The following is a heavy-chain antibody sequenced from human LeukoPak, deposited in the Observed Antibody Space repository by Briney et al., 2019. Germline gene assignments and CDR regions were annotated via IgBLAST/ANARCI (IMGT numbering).Heavy chain of an antibody. V-gene: IGHV1-2*02. CDR1: GYTFTGYY. J-gene: IGHJ4*02. Sequence: GASVKVSCKASGYTFTGYYMHWVRQAPGHGLEWMGWINPDSGGTNYAQKFQGRVTMTRDMSTSTVYMELSSLRSEDTAVYYCARGPQTYYYGSGSYLYRDVNFDYWGQGTLVTVSS. D-gene: IGHD3-10*01. CDR2: INPDSGGT. CDR3: ARGPQTYYYGSGSYLYRDVNFDY.